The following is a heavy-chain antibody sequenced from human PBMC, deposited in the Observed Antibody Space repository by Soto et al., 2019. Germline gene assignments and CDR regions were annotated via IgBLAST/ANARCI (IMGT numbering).Heavy chain of an antibody. D-gene: IGHD2-21*02. V-gene: IGHV1-18*04. J-gene: IGHJ4*02. CDR1: GYTFTSYG. Sequence: ASVKVSCKASGYTFTSYGISWVRQAPGQGLEWMGWISAYNGNTNYAQKLQGRVTMTTDTSTSTAHMELRSLRSDDTAVYYCARDRTPYCGGDCYSLSFDYWGQGTLVTVSS. CDR3: ARDRTPYCGGDCYSLSFDY. CDR2: ISAYNGNT.